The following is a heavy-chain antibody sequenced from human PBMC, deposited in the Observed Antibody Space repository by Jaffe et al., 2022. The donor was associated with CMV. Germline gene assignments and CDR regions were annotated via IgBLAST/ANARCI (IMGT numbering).Heavy chain of an antibody. J-gene: IGHJ6*03. Sequence: QVQLQESGPGLVKPSETLSLTCTVSGGSISSYYWSWIRQPPGKGLEWIGYIYYSGSTNYNPSLKSRVTISVDTSKNQFSLKLSSVTAADTAVYYCARKRPLAAAGFLRYYYYYMDVWGKGTTVTVSS. CDR1: GGSISSYY. D-gene: IGHD6-13*01. CDR3: ARKRPLAAAGFLRYYYYYMDV. V-gene: IGHV4-59*08. CDR2: IYYSGST.